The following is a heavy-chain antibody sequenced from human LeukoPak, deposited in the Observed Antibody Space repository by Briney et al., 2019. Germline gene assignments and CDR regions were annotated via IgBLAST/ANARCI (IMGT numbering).Heavy chain of an antibody. Sequence: GGSLRLSCAASGFTFSSYSMNWVRQAPGKGLEWVSSISSSSSYIYYADSVKGRFTISRDNAKNSLYLQMNSLRAEDTAVYYCARALIAVAGSVAFDIWGQGTMVTVSS. CDR3: ARALIAVAGSVAFDI. V-gene: IGHV3-21*01. D-gene: IGHD6-19*01. CDR2: ISSSSSYI. J-gene: IGHJ3*02. CDR1: GFTFSSYS.